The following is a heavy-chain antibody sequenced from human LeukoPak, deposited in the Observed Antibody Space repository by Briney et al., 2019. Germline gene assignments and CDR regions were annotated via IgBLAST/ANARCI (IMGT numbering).Heavy chain of an antibody. CDR2: IYSGGST. Sequence: GGSLRLSCAASGFTVSSNYMSWVRQAPGKGLEWVSVIYSGGSTYYADSVKGRFTISRDNSKNTLYLQMNSLRAEDTAVYYCARDQGYYDSSGYPLGYFQHWGQGTLVTVSS. D-gene: IGHD3-22*01. V-gene: IGHV3-66*01. CDR1: GFTVSSNY. CDR3: ARDQGYYDSSGYPLGYFQH. J-gene: IGHJ1*01.